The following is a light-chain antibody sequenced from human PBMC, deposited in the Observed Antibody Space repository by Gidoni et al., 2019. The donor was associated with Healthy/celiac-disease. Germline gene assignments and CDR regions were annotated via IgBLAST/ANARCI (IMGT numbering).Light chain of an antibody. CDR3: QQYGSSPEIT. CDR2: GES. CDR1: QSVSSSY. J-gene: IGKJ3*01. Sequence: DIVLTQSPGTLSLSPGERATLSCRDSQSVSSSYLAWYQQKPGHAPRLLIYGESSRATGIPDRFSGSGSGTDFTLTISRLEPEDFAVYYCQQYGSSPEITFGPGTKVDIK. V-gene: IGKV3-20*01.